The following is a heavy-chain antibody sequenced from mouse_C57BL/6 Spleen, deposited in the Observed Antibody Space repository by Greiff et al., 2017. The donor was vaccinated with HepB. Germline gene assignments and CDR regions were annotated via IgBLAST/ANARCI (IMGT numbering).Heavy chain of an antibody. V-gene: IGHV1-69*01. CDR2: IDPSDSYT. CDR1: GYTFTSYW. J-gene: IGHJ2*01. Sequence: QVQLQQPGAELVMPGASVKLSCKASGYTFTSYWMHWVKQRPGQGLEWIGEIDPSDSYTNYNQKFKGKSTLTVDKSSRTAYMQLSSLTSEDSAVYYCARVITTVVAFDYWGQGTTLTVSS. CDR3: ARVITTVVAFDY. D-gene: IGHD1-1*01.